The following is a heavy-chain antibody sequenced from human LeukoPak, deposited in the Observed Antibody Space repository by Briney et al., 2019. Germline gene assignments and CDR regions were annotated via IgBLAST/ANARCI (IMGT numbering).Heavy chain of an antibody. CDR2: ISGSGGST. CDR3: AKAIVIVPAYYYYYYMDV. V-gene: IGHV3-23*01. J-gene: IGHJ6*03. Sequence: GGSLRLSCAASGFTFSDYWMSWVRQAPAKGPEWVSAISGSGGSTYFADSVKGRFTISRDNSKNTLYLQMNSLRAEDTTVYYCAKAIVIVPAYYYYYYMDVWGKGTTVTVSS. CDR1: GFTFSDYW. D-gene: IGHD2/OR15-2a*01.